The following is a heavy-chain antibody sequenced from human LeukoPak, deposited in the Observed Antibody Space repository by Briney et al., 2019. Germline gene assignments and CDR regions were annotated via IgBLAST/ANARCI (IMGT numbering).Heavy chain of an antibody. J-gene: IGHJ6*02. V-gene: IGHV1-58*01. CDR3: AATSIRTVQRIIYYGKDV. Sequence: GTSVKVSCKASGFTNTNSSVQWVRQGRGQRPEWIGWIVVGTGKTNYAQRLQERVTITRDMSTGTVDMELSSMRCEDTAVYYGAATSIRTVQRIIYYGKDVWGQGTTVTVSS. D-gene: IGHD3-10*01. CDR2: IVVGTGKT. CDR1: GFTNTNSS.